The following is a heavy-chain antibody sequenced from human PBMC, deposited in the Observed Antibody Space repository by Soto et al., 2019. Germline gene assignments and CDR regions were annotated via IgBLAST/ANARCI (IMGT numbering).Heavy chain of an antibody. V-gene: IGHV4-34*01. CDR2: INHSGST. D-gene: IGHD1-26*01. CDR3: ARGPRGSYGLDWFDP. Sequence: PSETLSLTCAVYGGSFSGYYWSWIRQPPGKGLEWIGEINHSGSTNYNPSLKSRVTISVDTSKNQFSLKLSSVTAADTAVYYCARGPRGSYGLDWFDPWGQGTLVTVSS. J-gene: IGHJ5*02. CDR1: GGSFSGYY.